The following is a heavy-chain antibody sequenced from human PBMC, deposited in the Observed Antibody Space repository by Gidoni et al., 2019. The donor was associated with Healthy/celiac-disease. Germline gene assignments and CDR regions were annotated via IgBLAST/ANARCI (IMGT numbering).Heavy chain of an antibody. Sequence: EVQLVESGGGLVQPGGSLRLSCAASGVTCSSYSMNWVRQAPGKGLEWVSYISSSSSTIYYADSVKGRFTISRDNAKNSLYLQMNSLRDEVTAVYYCARDFTAAAYYYYYGMDVWGQGTTVTVSS. CDR3: ARDFTAAAYYYYYGMDV. CDR1: GVTCSSYS. J-gene: IGHJ6*02. CDR2: ISSSSSTI. D-gene: IGHD2-2*01. V-gene: IGHV3-48*02.